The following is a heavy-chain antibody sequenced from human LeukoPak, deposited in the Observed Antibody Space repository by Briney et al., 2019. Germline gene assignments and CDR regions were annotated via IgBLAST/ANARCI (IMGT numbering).Heavy chain of an antibody. J-gene: IGHJ4*02. CDR3: ARGGISTPVVYYFAF. Sequence: GGSLRLSCAASGFTVSSNYMSWVRLAPGKGLEWVSVIFRGGSTYYANSVKGRFTISRDNSKNTLYLQMNSLRAEDTAVYYCARGGISTPVVYYFAFWGQGTLVTVSS. D-gene: IGHD3-16*01. CDR2: IFRGGST. CDR1: GFTVSSNY. V-gene: IGHV3-53*01.